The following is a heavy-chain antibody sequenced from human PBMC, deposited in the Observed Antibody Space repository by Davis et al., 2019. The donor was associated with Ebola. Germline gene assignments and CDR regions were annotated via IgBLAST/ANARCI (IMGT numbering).Heavy chain of an antibody. CDR1: GYTFTSYY. J-gene: IGHJ6*02. CDR3: AREPWLLNYYYGMDV. D-gene: IGHD5-18*01. Sequence: ASVKVSCKASGYTFTSYYMHWVRQAPGQGLEWMGIINPSGGSTSYAQKFQGRVTMTRDTSTSTVYMELSSLRSEDTAVYYCAREPWLLNYYYGMDVWGQGTTVTVSS. V-gene: IGHV1-46*01. CDR2: INPSGGST.